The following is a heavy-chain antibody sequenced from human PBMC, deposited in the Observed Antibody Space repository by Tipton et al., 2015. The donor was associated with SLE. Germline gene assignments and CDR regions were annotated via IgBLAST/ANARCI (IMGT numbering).Heavy chain of an antibody. CDR2: IKRDGSIT. Sequence: GSLRLSCIASGFTFSSHGMHWVRQAPGKGLVWVSRIKRDGSITTYADSVKGRFTISRDNAKNTLYLQMNSLRADDTALYYCARDPGYGADYYFDNWGQGTLVTVSS. CDR1: GFTFSSHG. J-gene: IGHJ4*02. CDR3: ARDPGYGADYYFDN. V-gene: IGHV3-74*01. D-gene: IGHD4-17*01.